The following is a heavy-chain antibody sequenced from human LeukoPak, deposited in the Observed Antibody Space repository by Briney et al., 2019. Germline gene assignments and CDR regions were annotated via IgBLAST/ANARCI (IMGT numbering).Heavy chain of an antibody. CDR1: GFTFTTEA. V-gene: IGHV3-23*01. CDR3: AKGLGFMPQFDY. D-gene: IGHD6-19*01. Sequence: GGSLRLSCAASGFTFTTEAMTWVRQAPGKGLEWVSTISDDGRTTYYADSVKGRFTISRDNSKNIVYLRMNSLRAEDTAFYYCAKGLGFMPQFDYWGQGTLVAVSS. CDR2: ISDDGRTT. J-gene: IGHJ4*02.